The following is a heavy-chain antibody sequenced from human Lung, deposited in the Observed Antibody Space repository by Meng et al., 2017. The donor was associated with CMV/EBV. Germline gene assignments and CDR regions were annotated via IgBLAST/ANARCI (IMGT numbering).Heavy chain of an antibody. CDR3: ATTGVRGVITWFDR. V-gene: IGHV5-51*01. Sequence: KGSKPNFTNNWVGWVRQTPGKGLEWMGIIYPDDSDTRYSPSFQGQVTISADRSIYTAYLQWNSLKASDTAIYYCATTGVRGVITWFDRWGQGTLVTVSS. CDR2: IYPDDSDT. J-gene: IGHJ5*02. D-gene: IGHD3-10*01. CDR1: KPNFTNNW.